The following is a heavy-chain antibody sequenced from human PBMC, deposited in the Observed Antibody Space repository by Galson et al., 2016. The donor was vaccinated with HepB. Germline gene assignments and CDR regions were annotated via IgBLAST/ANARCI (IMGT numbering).Heavy chain of an antibody. D-gene: IGHD5-24*01. J-gene: IGHJ4*02. V-gene: IGHV3-53*01. CDR3: VRDGDAYNFDF. Sequence: SLRLSCAVSDFSVSVSYMSWVRQAPGKGLEWVSVLYRGGYTNYADSVKGRFTMSRDNAKNTMYLQMNSLRAEDTAVYYCVRDGDAYNFDFWGQGTLVTVSS. CDR2: LYRGGYT. CDR1: DFSVSVSY.